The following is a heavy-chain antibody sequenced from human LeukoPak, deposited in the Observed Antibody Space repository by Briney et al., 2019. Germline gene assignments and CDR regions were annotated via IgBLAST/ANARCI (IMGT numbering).Heavy chain of an antibody. J-gene: IGHJ4*02. Sequence: PSETLSLTCVVSGGSISAYYWNWIRQPAGKGLEWVGRLHSSAATTSNPSLISRATMSLDTSMIPFSLNLTSGTPADTAIYYCATMFGESSDFHHWGQKPLVTVPT. D-gene: IGHD3-10*02. CDR3: ATMFGESSDFHH. CDR1: GGSISAYY. CDR2: LHSSAAT. V-gene: IGHV4-4*07.